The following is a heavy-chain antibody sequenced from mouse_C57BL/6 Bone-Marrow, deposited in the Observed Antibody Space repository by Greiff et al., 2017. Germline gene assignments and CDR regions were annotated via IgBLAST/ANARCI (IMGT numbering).Heavy chain of an antibody. D-gene: IGHD1-1*01. J-gene: IGHJ3*01. CDR1: GYTFTSYG. CDR2: IYPRSGNT. CDR3: ARSLLLFAY. V-gene: IGHV1-81*01. Sequence: VQLQQSGAELARPGASVKLSCKASGYTFTSYGISWVKQRTGQGLVWIGEIYPRSGNTYYNEKFKGKATLTADKSSSTAYMELRSLTSEDSAVYFCARSLLLFAYWGQGTLVTVSA.